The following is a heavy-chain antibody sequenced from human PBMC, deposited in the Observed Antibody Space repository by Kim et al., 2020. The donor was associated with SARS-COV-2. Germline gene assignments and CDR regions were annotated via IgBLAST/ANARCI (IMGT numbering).Heavy chain of an antibody. Sequence: KGRFTISRDNAKNSLYLQMNSLRAEDTAVYYCARVTGYSSSWYALSRFDPWGQGTLVTVSS. V-gene: IGHV3-11*06. J-gene: IGHJ5*02. D-gene: IGHD6-13*01. CDR3: ARVTGYSSSWYALSRFDP.